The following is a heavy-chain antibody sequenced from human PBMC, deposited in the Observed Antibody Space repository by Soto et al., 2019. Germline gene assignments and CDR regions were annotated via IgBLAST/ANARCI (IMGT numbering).Heavy chain of an antibody. V-gene: IGHV3-23*01. CDR1: GFTFSSYA. J-gene: IGHJ4*02. CDR3: AKSPIFGVVIPLYYFAY. CDR2: ISSSGGST. Sequence: GGSLRLSCAASGFTFSSYAMSWVRQAPGKGLEWVSAISSSGGSTYYADSVKGRFTISRDNSKNTLYLQMNSLRAEDTAVYYCAKSPIFGVVIPLYYFAYWGQGTLVTVSS. D-gene: IGHD3-3*01.